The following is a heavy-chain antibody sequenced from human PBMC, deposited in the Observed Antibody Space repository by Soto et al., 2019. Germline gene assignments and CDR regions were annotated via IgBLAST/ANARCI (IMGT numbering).Heavy chain of an antibody. CDR2: INEDGSAK. V-gene: IGHV3-7*01. CDR3: VRDAAWSFAC. Sequence: EMQLVESGGGLVQPGGSLRLSCAASGFTFSNQWMSWVRQAPGKGLEWVAKINEDGSAKFYVDSVRGRFTISRDNARNSLFLQMDSLRAEDTAVYHCVRDAAWSFACWGQGTLVTVSS. D-gene: IGHD2-15*01. CDR1: GFTFSNQW. J-gene: IGHJ4*02.